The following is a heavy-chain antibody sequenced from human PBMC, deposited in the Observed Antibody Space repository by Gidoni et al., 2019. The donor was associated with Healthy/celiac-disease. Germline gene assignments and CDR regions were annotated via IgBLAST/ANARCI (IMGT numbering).Heavy chain of an antibody. Sequence: QVQLQESGPGLVKPSQTLSLTCTVSGGSISSGSSDWRWIRQPAGKGLEWTGRIYTSGSTNYNPSLKSRVTISVDTSKNQFSLKLSSVTAADTAVYYCAREGRDGDYYPRFDYWGQGTLVTVSS. D-gene: IGHD4-17*01. CDR1: GGSISSGSSD. J-gene: IGHJ4*02. CDR3: AREGRDGDYYPRFDY. CDR2: IYTSGST. V-gene: IGHV4-61*02.